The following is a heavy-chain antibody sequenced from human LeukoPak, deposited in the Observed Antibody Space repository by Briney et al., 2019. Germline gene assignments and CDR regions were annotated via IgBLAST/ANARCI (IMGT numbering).Heavy chain of an antibody. CDR3: ASSVGGTVRYFDWGNYYYYYGMDV. D-gene: IGHD3-9*01. CDR1: GGSISSSSYY. J-gene: IGHJ6*02. V-gene: IGHV4-39*01. CDR2: IYYSGST. Sequence: PSETLSLTCTVSGGSISSSSYYWGWIRQPPGKGLEWIGCIYYSGSTYYNPSLKSRVTISVDTSKNQFSLKLSSVTAADTAVYYCASSVGGTVRYFDWGNYYYYYGMDVWGQGTTVTVSS.